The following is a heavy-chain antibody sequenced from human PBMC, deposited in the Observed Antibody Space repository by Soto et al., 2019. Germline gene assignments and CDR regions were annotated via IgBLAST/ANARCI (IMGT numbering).Heavy chain of an antibody. J-gene: IGHJ4*02. D-gene: IGHD1-26*01. CDR1: GFTFSSYW. V-gene: IGHV3-7*03. Sequence: GGSLRLSCAASGFTFSSYWMSWVRQAPGKGLEWVARIIQDGSEKYYVDSVKGRFTISRDNAKNSLYLQMNSLRAEDTAVYYCARDYPGGSYYDYWGQGTLVTVSS. CDR2: IIQDGSEK. CDR3: ARDYPGGSYYDY.